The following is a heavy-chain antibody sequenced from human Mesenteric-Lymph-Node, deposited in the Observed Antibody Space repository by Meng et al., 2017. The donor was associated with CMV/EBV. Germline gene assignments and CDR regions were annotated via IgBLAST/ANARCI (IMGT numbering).Heavy chain of an antibody. CDR1: GFTLSSYW. D-gene: IGHD3-10*01. CDR3: TTDHVSRRLLLLLF. CDR2: IKKGGSEK. Sequence: GESLKISCAASGFTLSSYWKNWVRRAPGWGLEWVANIKKGGSEKYYVDSLRGRFTISRDNSKNTLFLQMSSLRAEDTAVYYCTTDHVSRRLLLLLFWGQGTRVTVSS. J-gene: IGHJ4*01. V-gene: IGHV3-7*03.